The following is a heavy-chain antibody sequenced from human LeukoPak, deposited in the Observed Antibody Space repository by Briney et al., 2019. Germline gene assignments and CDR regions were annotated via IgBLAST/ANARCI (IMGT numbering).Heavy chain of an antibody. Sequence: ASVKVSCKASGYTFTGYYMHWVRQAPGQGLEWMGWINPNSGGTNYAQKFQGRVTMTRDTSISTAYMDLSRLRSDDTAVYYCARDLYSSSWGSMDVWAKRTTVTVSS. D-gene: IGHD6-13*01. J-gene: IGHJ6*03. V-gene: IGHV1-2*02. CDR2: INPNSGGT. CDR1: GYTFTGYY. CDR3: ARDLYSSSWGSMDV.